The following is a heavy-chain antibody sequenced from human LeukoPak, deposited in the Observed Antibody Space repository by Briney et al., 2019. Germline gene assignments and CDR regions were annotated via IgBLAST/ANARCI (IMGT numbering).Heavy chain of an antibody. CDR3: AKDKDGCSSSSCHYYYAMHV. Sequence: PGRSLILSCAASGFTFSSYGMHWVRQAPGKGLEWVADISYDGSNKYYADSVKGRFTISRDNSKNTVYLQMNSLRAEDTAVYYCAKDKDGCSSSSCHYYYAMHVWGQGTTVTVSS. D-gene: IGHD2-2*01. V-gene: IGHV3-30*18. CDR1: GFTFSSYG. J-gene: IGHJ6*02. CDR2: ISYDGSNK.